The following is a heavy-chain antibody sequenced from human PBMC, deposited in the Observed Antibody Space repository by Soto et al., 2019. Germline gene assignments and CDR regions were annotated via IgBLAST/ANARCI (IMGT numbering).Heavy chain of an antibody. D-gene: IGHD2-15*01. J-gene: IGHJ4*02. CDR3: ARAGCSGGGSCYYYSFDS. CDR2: ISAYNFNT. V-gene: IGHV1-18*01. CDR1: GYTFTSYG. Sequence: QVQLVQSGAEVKKTGASVKVSCKASGYTFTSYGFNWVRQAPGQGLEWMGWISAYNFNTIYAQKFQGRVTMTIDTSSTTAYMELRSLTSDDTAVYYCARAGCSGGGSCYYYSFDSWGQGTLVTVSS.